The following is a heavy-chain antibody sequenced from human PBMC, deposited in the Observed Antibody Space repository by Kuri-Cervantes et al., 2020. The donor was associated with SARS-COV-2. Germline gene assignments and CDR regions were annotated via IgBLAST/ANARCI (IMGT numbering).Heavy chain of an antibody. V-gene: IGHV3-30-3*01. D-gene: IGHD7-27*01. Sequence: GESLKISCATSGFTFSSYAMHWVRQAPGKGLEWVAVISYDGSNKYYADSVKGRFTISRDNSKNTLYLQMSSLRAEDTAVYYCAGDLRLGKSLDYWGQGTLVTVSS. CDR2: ISYDGSNK. J-gene: IGHJ4*02. CDR1: GFTFSSYA. CDR3: AGDLRLGKSLDY.